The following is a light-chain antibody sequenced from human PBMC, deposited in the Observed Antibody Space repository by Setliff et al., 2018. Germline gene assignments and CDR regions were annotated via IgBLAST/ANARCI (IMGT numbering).Light chain of an antibody. CDR1: SSDVGSYDL. CDR3: NAYTSSSTEV. CDR2: NVS. J-gene: IGLJ1*01. V-gene: IGLV2-14*03. Sequence: TKHGTGRGTPGQSITISCSGTSSDVGSYDLVSWYQQHPGKAPKHIIYNVSGRPSVVSHRFSGSQSDNTASLTISGLQAEAEADYYCNAYTSSSTEVFGRGTKFTVL.